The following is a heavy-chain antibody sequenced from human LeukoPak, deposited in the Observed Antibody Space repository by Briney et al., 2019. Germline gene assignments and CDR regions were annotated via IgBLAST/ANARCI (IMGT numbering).Heavy chain of an antibody. V-gene: IGHV3-30-3*01. CDR3: ASPGIAVAGAFDY. CDR1: GFTFSSYA. CDR2: ISYGGSNK. J-gene: IGHJ4*02. D-gene: IGHD6-19*01. Sequence: PGGALRLSCAASGFTFSSYAMHGGRQAPGKGLEWVAVISYGGSNKYYADSVKGRFTISRDNSKNTLYLQMNSLRAGDTAVYYCASPGIAVAGAFDYWGQGTLVTVSS.